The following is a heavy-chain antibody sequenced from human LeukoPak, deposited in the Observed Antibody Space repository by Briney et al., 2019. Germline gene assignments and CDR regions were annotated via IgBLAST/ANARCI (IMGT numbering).Heavy chain of an antibody. J-gene: IGHJ4*02. CDR3: ARAAIEWELVFDY. CDR2: IYSSGST. Sequence: PSETLSLTCSVSGGSISSSNYYWDWIRQPPGKGLEWIGSIYSSGSTYYNPSLKSRVTFSVDTSKNQFSLKLSSVTAADTALYYCARAAIEWELVFDYWGQGTLVTVSS. V-gene: IGHV4-39*07. D-gene: IGHD1-26*01. CDR1: GGSISSSNYY.